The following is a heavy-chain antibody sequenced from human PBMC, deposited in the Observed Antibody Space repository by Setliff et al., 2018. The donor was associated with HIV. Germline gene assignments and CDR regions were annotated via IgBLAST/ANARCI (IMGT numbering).Heavy chain of an antibody. V-gene: IGHV4-59*11. J-gene: IGHJ6*03. CDR2: VYYSGTA. D-gene: IGHD5-18*01. CDR3: ARGAGYSYFDYYYYYMDV. Sequence: SETLSLTCSVSDGSISGHYWSWIRQPPGKGLEWIGHVYYSGTANYNPSLKSRVSISVDTSKKQFSLKLSSVTAPDTAVYYCARGAGYSYFDYYYYYMDVWGKGTTVTVSS. CDR1: DGSISGHY.